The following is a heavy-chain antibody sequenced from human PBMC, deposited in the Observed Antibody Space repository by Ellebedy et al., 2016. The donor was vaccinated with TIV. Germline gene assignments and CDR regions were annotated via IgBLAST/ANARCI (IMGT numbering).Heavy chain of an antibody. Sequence: GESLKIFCAASGFTFSSYAMHWVRQAPGKGLEYVSAISSNGGSTYYANSVKGRFTISRDNSKNTLYLQMGSLRAEDMAVYYCARVSYSSGWIYFDYWGQGTLVTVSS. D-gene: IGHD6-19*01. J-gene: IGHJ4*02. CDR1: GFTFSSYA. CDR2: ISSNGGST. CDR3: ARVSYSSGWIYFDY. V-gene: IGHV3-64*01.